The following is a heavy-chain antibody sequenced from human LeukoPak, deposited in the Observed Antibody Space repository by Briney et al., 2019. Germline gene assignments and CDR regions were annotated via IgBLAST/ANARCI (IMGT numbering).Heavy chain of an antibody. J-gene: IGHJ4*02. V-gene: IGHV4-34*01. CDR2: INHSGST. CDR1: GGSFSGYY. Sequence: SETLSLTCAVYGGSFSGYYWSWIRQPPGKGLEWIGEINHSGSTNYNPSLKSRVTISVDTSKNQFSLKLSSVTAADTAVYYCARDSDYVWGSYRPPGYFDYWGQGTLVTVSS. CDR3: ARDSDYVWGSYRPPGYFDY. D-gene: IGHD3-16*02.